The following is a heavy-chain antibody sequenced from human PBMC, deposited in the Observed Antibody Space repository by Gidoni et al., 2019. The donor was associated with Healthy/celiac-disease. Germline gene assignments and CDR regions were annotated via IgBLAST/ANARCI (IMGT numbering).Heavy chain of an antibody. Sequence: QVQLQESGPGLVKPSETLSLTCTVSGGSISSYYWSWIRQPPGKGLEWIGYIYYSGSTNSNPSLKSRVTISVDTSKNQFSLRLSSVTAADTAVYYCARRYDILTGLNWFDPWGQGTLVTVSS. CDR1: GGSISSYY. CDR2: IYYSGST. J-gene: IGHJ5*02. D-gene: IGHD3-9*01. V-gene: IGHV4-59*08. CDR3: ARRYDILTGLNWFDP.